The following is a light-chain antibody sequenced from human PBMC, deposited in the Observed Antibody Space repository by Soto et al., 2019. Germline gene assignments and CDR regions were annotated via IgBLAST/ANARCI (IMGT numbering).Light chain of an antibody. Sequence: ILLTQSPSSLSASVGDRVTITCRASQGIDTSLAWYQQKPGKAPKLLIYAASNFQSGVPSRFSGSGSGTHFTLTISSLQPEDFATYDCQQLHGYQIPFRHGTRLEI. CDR2: AAS. J-gene: IGKJ5*01. CDR3: QQLHGYQIP. CDR1: QGIDTS. V-gene: IGKV1-9*01.